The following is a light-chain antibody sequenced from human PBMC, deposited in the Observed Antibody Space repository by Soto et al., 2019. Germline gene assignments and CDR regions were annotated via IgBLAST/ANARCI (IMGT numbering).Light chain of an antibody. J-gene: IGKJ1*01. V-gene: IGKV3-15*01. Sequence: EIVITQSPATLSVSPGERATLSCRASQSVSSSYLAWYQQKPGQAPRLLIYGASTRATGIPAGFSGSESGTEFTLTICSLQSEDFTVYYCQQYKDWPRTFGQGTKGDIK. CDR3: QQYKDWPRT. CDR2: GAS. CDR1: QSVSSSY.